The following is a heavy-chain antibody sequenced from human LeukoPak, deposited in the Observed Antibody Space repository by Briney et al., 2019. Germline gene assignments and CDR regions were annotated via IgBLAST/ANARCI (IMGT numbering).Heavy chain of an antibody. CDR2: MWDDGTNE. V-gene: IGHV3-33*06. J-gene: IGHJ4*02. Sequence: PGRSLRLSCTASGFNFGIYGMHWVRQAPGKGLEWVAVMWDDGTNEYYVESVKGRFTISRDNSKNTLYLQMNSLRAGDTAVYYCAKGLIPVDGTYYFDYWGQGTLVAVSS. CDR1: GFNFGIYG. CDR3: AKGLIPVDGTYYFDY. D-gene: IGHD6-19*01.